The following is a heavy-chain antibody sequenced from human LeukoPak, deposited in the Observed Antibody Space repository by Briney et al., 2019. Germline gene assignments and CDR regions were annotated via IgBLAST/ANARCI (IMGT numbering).Heavy chain of an antibody. CDR3: AKGGSYGTRTFDP. CDR1: AFSFSSYA. D-gene: IGHD1-26*01. Sequence: GGSLRLSCAASAFSFSSYAMAWVRQAPGKGLEWVSSISGGGNTTYYADSLKGRFTVSRDNSKNSLYLQLTSLTAEDTAVYYCAKGGSYGTRTFDPWGQGTLVTVSS. CDR2: ISGGGNTT. V-gene: IGHV3-23*01. J-gene: IGHJ5*02.